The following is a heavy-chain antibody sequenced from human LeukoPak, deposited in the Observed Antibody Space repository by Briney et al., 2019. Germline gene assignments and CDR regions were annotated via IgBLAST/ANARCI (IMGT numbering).Heavy chain of an antibody. CDR1: GGSISGYY. CDR2: IYYSGST. V-gene: IGHV4-59*01. D-gene: IGHD4-17*01. Sequence: SETLSLTCTVSGGSISGYYWSRIRQPPGKGLEWIGYIYYSGSTNYNPSLKSRVTISVDTSKNQFSLKLSSVTAADTAVYYCARDPKTTVTNPNWYFDLWGRGTLVTVSS. CDR3: ARDPKTTVTNPNWYFDL. J-gene: IGHJ2*01.